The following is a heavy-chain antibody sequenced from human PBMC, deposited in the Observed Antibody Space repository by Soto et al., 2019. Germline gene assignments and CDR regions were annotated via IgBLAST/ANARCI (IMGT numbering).Heavy chain of an antibody. CDR2: MTSDGSTT. Sequence: GGSLRLSCAASVFNFGNSWMHWVRQAPGKGLEWVSRMTSDGSTTDYADSVKGRFTVSRDNGKYTLYLQMNSLRAEDTAVYYCATAEVDYWGQGTLVTVSS. CDR3: ATAEVDY. V-gene: IGHV3-74*01. J-gene: IGHJ4*02. CDR1: VFNFGNSW.